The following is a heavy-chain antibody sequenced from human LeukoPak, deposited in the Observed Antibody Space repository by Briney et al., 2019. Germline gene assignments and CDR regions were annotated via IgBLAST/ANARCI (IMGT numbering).Heavy chain of an antibody. J-gene: IGHJ4*02. CDR2: IISIFGTA. Sequence: SVMVSCKASGGTFSSYAISWVRQAPGQGLEWMGGIISIFGTANYAQKFQGRVTITTDESTSTAYMELSSLRSEDTAEYYCAAGSDDYYDSSGLIDYWGQGTLVTVSS. CDR1: GGTFSSYA. CDR3: AAGSDDYYDSSGLIDY. D-gene: IGHD3-22*01. V-gene: IGHV1-69*05.